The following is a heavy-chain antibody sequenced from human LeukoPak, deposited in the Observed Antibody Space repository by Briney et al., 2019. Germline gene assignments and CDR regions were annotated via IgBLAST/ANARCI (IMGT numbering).Heavy chain of an antibody. D-gene: IGHD5-12*01. CDR2: TYYMSKWYN. Sequence: SQTLSLTCAISGDSVSSNSAAWNWIRQSPSRGLEWLGRTYYMSKWYNDYAVSVKSRITINPDTSKNQFSLQLNSVTPEDTAVYYCARAERGYDRNNYYYYGMDVWGQGTTVTVSS. CDR1: GDSVSSNSAA. CDR3: ARAERGYDRNNYYYYGMDV. J-gene: IGHJ6*02. V-gene: IGHV6-1*01.